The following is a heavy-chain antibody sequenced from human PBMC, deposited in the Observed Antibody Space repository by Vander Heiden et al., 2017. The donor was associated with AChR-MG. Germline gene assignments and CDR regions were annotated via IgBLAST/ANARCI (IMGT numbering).Heavy chain of an antibody. CDR1: GGSISTNSYY. D-gene: IGHD1-26*01. V-gene: IGHV4-39*01. Sequence: QLQLQESGPGLVKPSETLSLTCTVSGGSISTNSYYWGWVRQPPGKGLEWIGSIYYNGSPHYNASLKNRVTTSVDTSKNQFSLNLYSVTAADTAVYFCVRPFGGSKYALWWYFDLWSRGTLVTVSS. CDR3: VRPFGGSKYALWWYFDL. CDR2: IYYNGSP. J-gene: IGHJ2*01.